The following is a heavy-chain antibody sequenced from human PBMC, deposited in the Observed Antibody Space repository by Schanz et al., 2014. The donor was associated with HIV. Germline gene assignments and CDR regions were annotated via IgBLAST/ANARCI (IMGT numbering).Heavy chain of an antibody. CDR2: INPIYGIA. CDR3: TRGARDCSNGVCGGTYFDY. V-gene: IGHV1-8*02. CDR1: GYTFISYG. D-gene: IGHD2-8*01. Sequence: QVQLVQSGTEVKKPGASVKVSCKASGYTFISYGISWVRQARGQGLEWMGGINPIYGIANYAQKFQGRVTLTRNTSLTTAYMELSSLTSDDTAVYYCTRGARDCSNGVCGGTYFDYWGQGTLVIVS. J-gene: IGHJ4*02.